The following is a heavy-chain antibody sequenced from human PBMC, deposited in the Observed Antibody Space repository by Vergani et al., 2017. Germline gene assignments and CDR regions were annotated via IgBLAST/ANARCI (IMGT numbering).Heavy chain of an antibody. V-gene: IGHV1-2*02. D-gene: IGHD3-10*01. CDR2: INPNSGGT. Sequence: QVQLVQSGAEVKKPGASVTVSCNASGYTFTGYYMHWVRQAPGQGLEWMGWINPNSGGTNYSQKFQGSVTMTRDTSISTAYMELSRLRSDDTAVYYCARVVMVGGVSWFDPWGQGTLVTVSS. J-gene: IGHJ5*02. CDR3: ARVVMVGGVSWFDP. CDR1: GYTFTGYY.